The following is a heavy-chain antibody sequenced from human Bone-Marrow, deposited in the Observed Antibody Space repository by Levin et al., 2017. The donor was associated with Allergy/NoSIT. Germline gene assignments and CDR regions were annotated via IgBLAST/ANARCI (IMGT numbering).Heavy chain of an antibody. Sequence: SQTLSLTCTVSGVSINSNHYYWVWIRQPPGKGLEWVASISYSGTTYSNPSLTTRVTTSVDTSKNQFSLILSSVTAADTAVYYCAGPGDSSSWYFNSWGQGTLVTVSS. V-gene: IGHV4-39*01. CDR2: ISYSGTT. J-gene: IGHJ4*02. CDR3: AGPGDSSSWYFNS. D-gene: IGHD6-13*01. CDR1: GVSINSNHYY.